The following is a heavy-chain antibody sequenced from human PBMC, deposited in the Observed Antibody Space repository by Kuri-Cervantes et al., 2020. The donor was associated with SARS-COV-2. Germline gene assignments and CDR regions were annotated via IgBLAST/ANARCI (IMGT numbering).Heavy chain of an antibody. J-gene: IGHJ6*02. CDR2: IYHSGST. Sequence: SETLSLTCAVSGYSISSGYYWGWIRQPPGKGLEWIGSIYHSGSTYYNPSLMSLITISADTSKNQFSLNLSSVTAADTAVYYCARGYVIGGVDVWGQGTTVTV. D-gene: IGHD3-16*01. CDR1: GYSISSGYY. CDR3: ARGYVIGGVDV. V-gene: IGHV4-38-2*01.